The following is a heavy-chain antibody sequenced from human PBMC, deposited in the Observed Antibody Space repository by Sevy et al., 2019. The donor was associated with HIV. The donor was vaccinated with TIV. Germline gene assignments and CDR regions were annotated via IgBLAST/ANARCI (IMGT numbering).Heavy chain of an antibody. CDR3: ARGKYSSSSPDY. V-gene: IGHV3-21*01. CDR2: ISSSSSYI. J-gene: IGHJ4*02. D-gene: IGHD6-6*01. Sequence: GGSLRLSCAASGFSLNSYWMSWVRQAPGKGLEWVSSISSSSSYIYYADSVKGRFTISRDNAKNSLYLQMNSLRAEDTAVYYCARGKYSSSSPDYWGQGTLVTVSS. CDR1: GFSLNSYW.